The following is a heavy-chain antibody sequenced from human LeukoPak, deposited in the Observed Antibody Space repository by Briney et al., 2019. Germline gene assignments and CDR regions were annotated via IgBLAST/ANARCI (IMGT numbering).Heavy chain of an antibody. V-gene: IGHV3-30*18. CDR3: AELGITMIGGV. CDR1: GFTFSSHD. D-gene: IGHD3-10*02. Sequence: PGGSLRLSCAASGFTFSSHDMHWVRQAPGKGLEWVAFISYNGGKKDYADSVKGRFTISRDNSRKMLYLQMNSLRAEDTAVYYCAELGITMIGGVWGKGTTVTISS. J-gene: IGHJ6*04. CDR2: ISYNGGKK.